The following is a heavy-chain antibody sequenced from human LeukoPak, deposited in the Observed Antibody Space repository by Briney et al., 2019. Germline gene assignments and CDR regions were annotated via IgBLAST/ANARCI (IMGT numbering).Heavy chain of an antibody. V-gene: IGHV4-38-2*01. CDR3: ARRYCSSTSCRQYYYYYYYMDV. CDR1: GYSISSGYY. Sequence: SETLSLTCAVSGYSISSGYYWGWIRQPPGKGLEWIGSIYHSGSTYYNPSLKSRVTISVDTSKNQSSLKLSSVTAADTAVYYCARRYCSSTSCRQYYYYYYYMDVWGKGTTVTVSS. J-gene: IGHJ6*03. CDR2: IYHSGST. D-gene: IGHD2-2*01.